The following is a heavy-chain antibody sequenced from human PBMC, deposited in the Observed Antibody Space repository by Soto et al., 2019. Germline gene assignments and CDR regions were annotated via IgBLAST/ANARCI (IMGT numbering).Heavy chain of an antibody. D-gene: IGHD2-15*01. CDR1: GGSISSGGYY. CDR2: IYYSGST. CDR3: ARLLGYCSGGSCYSDYFDY. Sequence: SETLSLTCTVSGGSISSGGYYWSWIRQHPGKGLEWIGYIYYSGSTYYNPSLKSRVTISVDTSKNQFSLKLSSVTAADTAVYYCARLLGYCSGGSCYSDYFDYWGPGTLVTVSS. V-gene: IGHV4-31*03. J-gene: IGHJ4*02.